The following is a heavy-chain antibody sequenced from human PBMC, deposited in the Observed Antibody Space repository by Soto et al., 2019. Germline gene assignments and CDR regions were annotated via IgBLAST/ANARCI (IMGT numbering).Heavy chain of an antibody. CDR3: ARDPGSMDV. J-gene: IGHJ6*02. Sequence: QEQLVQSGAEVKKPGSSVKVSCKASGGTFSSYGISWVRQVPGQGLEWMGGVIPMYGTANHAQKFQGRVTMTADESTGTAYMELSSLRSEDTAVYYCARDPGSMDVWGQGTTVTVSS. V-gene: IGHV1-69*01. CDR1: GGTFSSYG. CDR2: VIPMYGTA.